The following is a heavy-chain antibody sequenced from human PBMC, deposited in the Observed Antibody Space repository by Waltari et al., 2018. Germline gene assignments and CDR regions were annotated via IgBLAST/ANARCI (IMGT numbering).Heavy chain of an antibody. D-gene: IGHD1-26*01. CDR1: GFTFSSYA. Sequence: QVQLVEYGGGVVQPGRSLRLSCAASGFTFSSYAMHWVRQAPGKGLEWVAVISYDGSNKYYADSVKGRFTISRDNSKNTLYLQMNSLRAEDTAVYYCARSGSFVGATFDYWGQGTLVTVSS. CDR3: ARSGSFVGATFDY. V-gene: IGHV3-30*01. CDR2: ISYDGSNK. J-gene: IGHJ4*02.